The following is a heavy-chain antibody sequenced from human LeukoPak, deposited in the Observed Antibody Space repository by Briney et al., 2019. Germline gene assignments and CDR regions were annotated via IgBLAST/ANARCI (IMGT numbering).Heavy chain of an antibody. CDR3: AKGLYYSDSSGYPH. D-gene: IGHD3-22*01. V-gene: IGHV3-23*01. CDR1: GFTFSSYG. J-gene: IGHJ4*02. CDR2: ISGSGGST. Sequence: GGSLRLSCAASGFTFSSYGMSWVRQAPGKGLEWVSAISGSGGSTYYADSVKGRFTISRDNSKNTLYLQMNNLRAEDTAAYYCAKGLYYSDSSGYPHWGQGTLVTVSS.